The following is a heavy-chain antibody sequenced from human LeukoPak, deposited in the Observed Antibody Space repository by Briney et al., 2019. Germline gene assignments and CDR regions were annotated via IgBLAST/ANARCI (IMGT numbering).Heavy chain of an antibody. CDR1: GFIFSDYW. Sequence: GGSQRPSCAASGFIFSDYWMTWVRQGPGKGLQWVANIKYDGSERFYADSVKGRFTISRDNAKKSVYLEMNSLRDDDTAIYYCAQPRFDFWGQGILVTVSS. CDR2: IKYDGSER. CDR3: AQPRFDF. V-gene: IGHV3-7*02. J-gene: IGHJ4*02.